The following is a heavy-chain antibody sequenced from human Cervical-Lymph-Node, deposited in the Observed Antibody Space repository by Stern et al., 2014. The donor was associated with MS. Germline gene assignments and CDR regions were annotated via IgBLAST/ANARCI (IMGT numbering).Heavy chain of an antibody. CDR3: ARPYCSSTSCLGYLEH. Sequence: QVQLVESGGGVVHPGRSLRLSCAASRFIFSNYGMHWVRQAPGRGLEWVAVIWYDGSNEDYADSVKGRFTISRDNSKNTLYLQMNSLRAEDTAMYYCARPYCSSTSCLGYLEHWGQGTLVTVSS. CDR2: IWYDGSNE. V-gene: IGHV3-33*01. D-gene: IGHD2-2*01. J-gene: IGHJ1*01. CDR1: RFIFSNYG.